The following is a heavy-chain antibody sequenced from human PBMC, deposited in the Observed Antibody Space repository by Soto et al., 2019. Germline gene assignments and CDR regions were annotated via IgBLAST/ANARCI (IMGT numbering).Heavy chain of an antibody. CDR2: INHSGGT. J-gene: IGHJ6*02. Sequence: SETLSLTCSVHGGSFSGHFGSWIRQPPGKGLEWIGEINHSGGTNYNPSLKSRVTISVNTSRNQFSLKVNSVTAADTAVYHCARGSAGRGYYYSGMDVWSQGTTVTVSS. V-gene: IGHV4-34*01. CDR1: GGSFSGHF. CDR3: ARGSAGRGYYYSGMDV.